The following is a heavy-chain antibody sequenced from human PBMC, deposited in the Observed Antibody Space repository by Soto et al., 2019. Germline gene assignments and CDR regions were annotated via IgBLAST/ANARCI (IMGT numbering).Heavy chain of an antibody. V-gene: IGHV1-69*13. CDR3: ASTFRLATPRDFDY. Sequence: ASVKVSCKASGGTFSSYAISWVRQAPGQGLEWMGGIIPIFGTANYAQKFQGRVTITADESTSTAYMELSSLRSEDTAVYYCASTFRLATPRDFDYWGQGTLVTVSS. CDR2: IIPIFGTA. J-gene: IGHJ4*02. CDR1: GGTFSSYA. D-gene: IGHD5-12*01.